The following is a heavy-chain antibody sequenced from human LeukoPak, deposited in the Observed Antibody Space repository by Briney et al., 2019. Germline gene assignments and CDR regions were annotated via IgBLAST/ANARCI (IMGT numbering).Heavy chain of an antibody. V-gene: IGHV3-74*01. CDR1: GFTYISSW. D-gene: IGHD3-3*01. CDR2: INSVGST. Sequence: GGSLRLSCAASGFTYISSWMHWVRQAPGKGLVWVSRINSVGSTFYADSVKGRFTISRDNANNTLYLQINSLRAVDTALSYCEGSGNGVRADSWGQGTLVTVSS. CDR3: EGSGNGVRADS. J-gene: IGHJ4*02.